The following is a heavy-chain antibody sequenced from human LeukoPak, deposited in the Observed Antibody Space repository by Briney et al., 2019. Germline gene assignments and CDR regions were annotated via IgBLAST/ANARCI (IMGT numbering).Heavy chain of an antibody. Sequence: SETLSLTCAVSGGSISSSNWWSWVRQPPGKGLEWIGEIYHSGSTNYNPSLKSRVTISVDKSKNQFSLKLSSVTAADTAVYYCARAQGAMVPSFDYWGQGTLVTVSS. V-gene: IGHV4-4*02. D-gene: IGHD5-18*01. CDR3: ARAQGAMVPSFDY. CDR2: IYHSGST. J-gene: IGHJ4*02. CDR1: GGSISSSNW.